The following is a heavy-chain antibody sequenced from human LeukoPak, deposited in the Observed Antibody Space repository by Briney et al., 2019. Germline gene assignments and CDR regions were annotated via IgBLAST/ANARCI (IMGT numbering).Heavy chain of an antibody. D-gene: IGHD5-24*01. CDR2: IIPILGIA. Sequence: GASVKVSCKASGGTFSSYDISWVRQAPGQGLEWMGRIIPILGIANYAQKFQGRVTITADKSTSTTYMELSSLRSEDTAVYYCARGGDGYNLDYWGQGSLVTVSS. CDR3: ARGGDGYNLDY. CDR1: GGTFSSYD. V-gene: IGHV1-69*04. J-gene: IGHJ4*02.